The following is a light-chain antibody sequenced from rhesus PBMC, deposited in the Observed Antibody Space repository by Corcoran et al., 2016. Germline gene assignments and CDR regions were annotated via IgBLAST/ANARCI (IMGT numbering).Light chain of an antibody. CDR1: QGISTY. CDR3: LRHNSNPPA. J-gene: IGKJ1*01. CDR2: GAS. V-gene: IGKV1-43*01. Sequence: DIQMTQSPSSLSASAGDTVTITCRTSQGISTYLNWYQQTPGKPPKRLIYGASSLEIGVPSRFSGSGSGTEFTLTISSRQPEDFATDYCLRHNSNPPAFGQGTKVEIK.